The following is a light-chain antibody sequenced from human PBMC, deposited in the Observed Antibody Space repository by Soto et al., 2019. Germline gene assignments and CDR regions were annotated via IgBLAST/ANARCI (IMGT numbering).Light chain of an antibody. Sequence: DIQMTQSPSSLSASVGDRVTITCRASQSISIYLNWYQQKPGKAPKVLIYTASSLQSGVPSRFSGSGSGTDFTLTISSLQPEDFATYYCQQSYSTPITFGQGTRLEI. CDR1: QSISIY. CDR2: TAS. J-gene: IGKJ5*01. CDR3: QQSYSTPIT. V-gene: IGKV1-39*01.